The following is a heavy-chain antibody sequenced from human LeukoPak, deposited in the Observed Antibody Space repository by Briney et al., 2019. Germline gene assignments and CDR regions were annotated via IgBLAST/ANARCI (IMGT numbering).Heavy chain of an antibody. V-gene: IGHV3-23*01. J-gene: IGHJ5*02. CDR2: ISGIGGST. CDR3: AKGSGYSNWFDP. CDR1: GFTFSSYA. D-gene: IGHD3-3*01. Sequence: GGSPRLSCAASGFTFSSYAMSGVRQAPGKGLEWVSSISGIGGSTYYADSVKGRFTISRDNSNNTLYMQMNSLRAEHTAVYYCAKGSGYSNWFDPWGQGTLVTVSS.